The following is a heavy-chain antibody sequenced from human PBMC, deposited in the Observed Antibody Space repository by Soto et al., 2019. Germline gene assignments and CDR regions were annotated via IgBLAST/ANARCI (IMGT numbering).Heavy chain of an antibody. CDR1: GLIFDSYM. J-gene: IGHJ4*02. D-gene: IGHD6-19*01. CDR3: AKGGTVAGWFDVDN. CDR2: LSGDGDTK. V-gene: IGHV3-23*01. Sequence: EVQLLDSGGGLVQPGGSLRLSCAASGLIFDSYMMTWVRQAPGKGLEWVSSLSGDGDTKYYADSVKGRFTISRDNCKDTLYLQMNSLRADDTALYDCAKGGTVAGWFDVDNWGQGALVAVSS.